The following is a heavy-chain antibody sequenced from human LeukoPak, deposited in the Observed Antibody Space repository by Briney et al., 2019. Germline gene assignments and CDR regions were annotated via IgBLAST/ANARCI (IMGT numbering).Heavy chain of an antibody. V-gene: IGHV4-34*01. Sequence: PSETLSLTCAVSGGSLSDHYWSWVRQPPGKGLEWIGEINHSGNTNYNPSLKSRVTISVDTSKNQFSLKLSSVTAADTAVYYCARRPGSFDYWGQGTLVTVSS. CDR2: INHSGNT. CDR3: ARRPGSFDY. CDR1: GGSLSDHY. J-gene: IGHJ4*02.